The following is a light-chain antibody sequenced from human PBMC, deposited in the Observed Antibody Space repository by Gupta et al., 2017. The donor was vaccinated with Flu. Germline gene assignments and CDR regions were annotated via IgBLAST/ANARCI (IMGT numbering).Light chain of an antibody. Sequence: SDVSGNNSVSWYHQRPGTPHKLMIYDVNNRPSGVSSRFSGSKAGNTASLTISRLQAEDEADDYCYSYTSGSTLVVAFGGGTKLTVL. V-gene: IGLV2-14*04. J-gene: IGLJ2*01. CDR3: YSYTSGSTLVVA. CDR1: SDVSGNNS. CDR2: DVN.